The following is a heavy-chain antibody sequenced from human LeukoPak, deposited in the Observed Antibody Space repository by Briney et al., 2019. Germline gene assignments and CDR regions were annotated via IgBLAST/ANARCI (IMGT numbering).Heavy chain of an antibody. V-gene: IGHV1-3*01. D-gene: IGHD6-13*01. CDR3: ARVQGRYSSSWYAEYFQH. J-gene: IGHJ1*01. CDR2: INAGNGNT. CDR1: GYTFTSYA. Sequence: GASVKVSCKASGYTFTSYAMHWVRQAPGQGLEWMGWINAGNGNTKYSQKFQGRVTITRDTSASTAYMELSSLRSEDTAVYYCARVQGRYSSSWYAEYFQHWDQGTLVTVSS.